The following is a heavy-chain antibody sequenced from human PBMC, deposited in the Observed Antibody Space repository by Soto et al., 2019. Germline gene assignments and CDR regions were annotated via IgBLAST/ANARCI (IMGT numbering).Heavy chain of an antibody. CDR2: IYYSGST. Sequence: PSETLSLTCTVSGGSISSYYWSWIRQPPGKGLEWIGYIYYSGSTNYNPSLKSRVTISVDTSKNQFSLKLSSVTAADTAVYYCARDLGQHTDYWGQGTLVTVSS. V-gene: IGHV4-59*01. CDR1: GGSISSYY. J-gene: IGHJ4*02. CDR3: ARDLGQHTDY. D-gene: IGHD2-21*01.